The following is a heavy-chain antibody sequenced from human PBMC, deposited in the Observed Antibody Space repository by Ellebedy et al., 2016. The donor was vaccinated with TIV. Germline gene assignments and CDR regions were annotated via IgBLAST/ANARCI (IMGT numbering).Heavy chain of an antibody. CDR1: GYTFTSYG. CDR2: ISAYNGNT. J-gene: IGHJ4*02. CDR3: ARDPSIAARGGSDRDDY. Sequence: ASVKVSXKASGYTFTSYGISWVRQAPGQGLEWMGWISAYNGNTNYAQKLQGRVTMTTDTSTSTAYMELRSLRSDDTAVYYCARDPSIAARGGSDRDDYWGQGTLVTVSS. D-gene: IGHD6-6*01. V-gene: IGHV1-18*01.